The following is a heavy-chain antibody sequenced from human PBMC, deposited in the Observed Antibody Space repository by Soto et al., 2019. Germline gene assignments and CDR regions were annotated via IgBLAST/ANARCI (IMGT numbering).Heavy chain of an antibody. CDR2: IYYSGST. D-gene: IGHD6-19*01. CDR3: AXYNMGSSGWHYYYYGMDV. V-gene: IGHV4-59*01. CDR1: GGSISSYY. J-gene: IGHJ6*02. Sequence: ASETLSLTCTVSGGSISSYYWSWIRQPPGKGLEWIGYIYYSGSTNYNPSLKSRVTVSVDTSKNQFSLKLSSVTAADTAVYYCAXYNMGSSGWHYYYYGMDVWGQGTTVTVSS.